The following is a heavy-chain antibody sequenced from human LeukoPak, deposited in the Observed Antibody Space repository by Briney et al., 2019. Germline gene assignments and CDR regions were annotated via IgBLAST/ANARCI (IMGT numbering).Heavy chain of an antibody. V-gene: IGHV3-33*01. CDR1: GFTFSSYG. J-gene: IGHJ5*02. Sequence: GGSLRLSCAASGFTFSSYGMHWVRQAPGKGLEWVAVKWYDGSNKYYADSVKGRFTISRDNSKNTLYLQMNSLRAEDTAVYYCAREGCSSTSCYYNWFDPWGQGTLVTVSS. CDR2: KWYDGSNK. CDR3: AREGCSSTSCYYNWFDP. D-gene: IGHD2-2*01.